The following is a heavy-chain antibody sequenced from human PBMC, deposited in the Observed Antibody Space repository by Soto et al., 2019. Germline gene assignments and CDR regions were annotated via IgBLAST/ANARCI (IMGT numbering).Heavy chain of an antibody. J-gene: IGHJ3*02. CDR2: IIPIFVTA. V-gene: IGHV1-69*13. CDR3: ARDYRPKVFRAFDI. D-gene: IGHD3-16*02. Sequence: SVKVSCKASGGTFSSYAISWVRQAPGQGLEWMGGIIPIFVTANYAQKFQGRVTITADDSTSTAYMELSSLRSEDTAVYYCARDYRPKVFRAFDIWGQGTMVTVSS. CDR1: GGTFSSYA.